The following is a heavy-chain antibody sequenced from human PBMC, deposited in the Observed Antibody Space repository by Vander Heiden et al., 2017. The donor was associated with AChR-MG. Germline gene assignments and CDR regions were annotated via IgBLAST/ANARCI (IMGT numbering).Heavy chain of an antibody. Sequence: EVQLVESGGDLVQPGGSLRLSCAASGFTFTTNWMTWVRQAPGKGLEWVANINEDGSQKYYVGSLKGRFTISRDNAKNSLYLQMNSMRVEDTAVYYCAKDTPGGSYDYWGQGTLVTVSS. V-gene: IGHV3-7*03. CDR3: AKDTPGGSYDY. CDR2: INEDGSQK. J-gene: IGHJ4*02. CDR1: GFTFTTNW. D-gene: IGHD1-26*01.